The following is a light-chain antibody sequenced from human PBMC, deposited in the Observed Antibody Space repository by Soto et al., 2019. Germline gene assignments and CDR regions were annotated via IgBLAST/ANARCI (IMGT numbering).Light chain of an antibody. Sequence: SYELTQPPSVSVAPGQTARVTCEGNTIGSKSVHWYQQKPGQAPILVVYDDSDRPSGIPERFSGSNSGNTATLTINRVEAGDVADYYCQVWHSSGDQYVFGPGTKVTVL. CDR2: DDS. V-gene: IGLV3-21*02. CDR1: TIGSKS. J-gene: IGLJ1*01. CDR3: QVWHSSGDQYV.